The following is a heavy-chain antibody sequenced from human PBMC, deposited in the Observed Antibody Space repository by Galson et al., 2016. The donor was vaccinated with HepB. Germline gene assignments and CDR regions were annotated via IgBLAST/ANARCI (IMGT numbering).Heavy chain of an antibody. CDR1: GYTLIELS. Sequence: SVKVSCKVSGYTLIELSMHWVRQAPGKGLEWMGGFDSEDGETIYAQKFQGRVTMTEDTSTDTAYMELSSLRSEDTALYYCATVGASGYNWFDPWGQGTLVTVSS. CDR2: FDSEDGET. V-gene: IGHV1-24*01. CDR3: ATVGASGYNWFDP. J-gene: IGHJ5*02. D-gene: IGHD1-26*01.